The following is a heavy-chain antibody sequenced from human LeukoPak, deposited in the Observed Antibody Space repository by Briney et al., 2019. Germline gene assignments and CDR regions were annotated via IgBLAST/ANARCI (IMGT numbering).Heavy chain of an antibody. D-gene: IGHD3-3*01. CDR2: INPNSGGT. V-gene: IGHV1-2*04. CDR3: AREGGGLLRFLEWSIDY. CDR1: GYTFTGYY. Sequence: GASVKVSCKASGYTFTGYYMHWVRQAPGQGLEWMGWINPNSGGTNYAQKFQGWVTMTRDTSISTAYMELSRLRSDDTAVYYCAREGGGLLRFLEWSIDYWGQGTLVTVSS. J-gene: IGHJ4*02.